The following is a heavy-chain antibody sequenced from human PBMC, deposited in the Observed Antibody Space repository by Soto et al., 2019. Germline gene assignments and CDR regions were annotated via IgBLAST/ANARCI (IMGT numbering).Heavy chain of an antibody. J-gene: IGHJ4*02. V-gene: IGHV4-31*03. CDR1: GGSISSGGYY. D-gene: IGHD3-16*02. CDR2: IYYSGST. CDR3: ARGPGSRLHLGELSFHDY. Sequence: SETLSLTCTVSGGSISSGGYYWSWIRQHPGKGLEWIGYIYYSGSTYYNPSLKSRVTISVDTSKNQFSLKLSSVTAADTAVYYCARGPGSRLHLGELSFHDYWGQGTLVTVSS.